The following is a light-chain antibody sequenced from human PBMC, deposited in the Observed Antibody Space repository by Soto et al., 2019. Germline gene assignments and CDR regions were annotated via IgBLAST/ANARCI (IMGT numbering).Light chain of an antibody. J-gene: IGKJ2*02. CDR3: HQYGSSPPCT. CDR1: QSIDNNY. Sequence: EVVLTQSPGTLSLSPGERATLSCRGSQSIDNNYLAWYQQRPGQAPRLLIYGSSDRATGIPDRFSGSGSGTDFTLTITSLEPEDFAVYYCHQYGSSPPCTFGQGTKLEI. CDR2: GSS. V-gene: IGKV3-20*01.